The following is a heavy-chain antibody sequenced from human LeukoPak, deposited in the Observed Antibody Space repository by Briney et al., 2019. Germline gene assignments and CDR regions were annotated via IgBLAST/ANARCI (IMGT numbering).Heavy chain of an antibody. J-gene: IGHJ4*02. D-gene: IGHD2-15*01. CDR3: ARAYCSAISCPLGYY. Sequence: GASVKVSCKASGYTFTGYYMNWVRQAPGQGLEWMGWINPNTGDTNSAQRFQGRVTMTRDTSISTVYMEVSRLRSDDTAVYYCARAYCSAISCPLGYYWGQGALVTVSS. V-gene: IGHV1-2*02. CDR1: GYTFTGYY. CDR2: INPNTGDT.